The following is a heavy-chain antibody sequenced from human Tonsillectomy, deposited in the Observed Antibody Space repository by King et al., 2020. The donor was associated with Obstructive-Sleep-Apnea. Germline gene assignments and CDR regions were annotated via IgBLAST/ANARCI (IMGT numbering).Heavy chain of an antibody. CDR3: ASRITMVRGVIIAFDY. CDR2: IYHSGST. CDR1: GYSISSGYY. D-gene: IGHD3-10*01. J-gene: IGHJ4*02. V-gene: IGHV4-38-2*02. Sequence: QLQESGPGLVKPSETLSLTCTVSGYSISSGYYWGWIRQPPGKGLEWIGSIYHSGSTYFNPSLKSRVTISVDTSKNQFSLKLGSVTAADTAVYYCASRITMVRGVIIAFDYWGQGTLVTVSS.